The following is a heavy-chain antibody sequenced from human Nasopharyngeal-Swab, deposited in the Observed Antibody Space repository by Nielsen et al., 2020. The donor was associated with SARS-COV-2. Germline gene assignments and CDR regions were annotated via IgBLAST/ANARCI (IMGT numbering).Heavy chain of an antibody. CDR3: ARDRGSSPNYYYMDV. D-gene: IGHD6-6*01. CDR1: GGSISSGGYY. V-gene: IGHV4-31*03. CDR2: IYYSGST. Sequence: SETLSLTCTVSGGSISSGGYYWSWIRQHPGKGLEWIGYIYYSGSTYYNPSLKSRVTISVDTSKNQFSLKLSSVTAADTAVYYCARDRGSSPNYYYMDVWGKGTTVTVSS. J-gene: IGHJ6*03.